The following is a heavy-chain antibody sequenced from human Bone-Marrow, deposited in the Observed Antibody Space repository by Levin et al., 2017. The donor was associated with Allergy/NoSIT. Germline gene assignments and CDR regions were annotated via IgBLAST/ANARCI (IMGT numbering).Heavy chain of an antibody. D-gene: IGHD6-19*01. CDR1: GGTFSSYA. J-gene: IGHJ5*02. Sequence: SVKVSCKASGGTFSSYAISWVRQAPGQGLEWMGGIIPIFGTANYAQKFQGRVTITADKSTSTAYMELSSLRSEDTAVYYCARVPRGVAVAGTVWNWFDPWGQGTLVTVSS. CDR3: ARVPRGVAVAGTVWNWFDP. V-gene: IGHV1-69*06. CDR2: IIPIFGTA.